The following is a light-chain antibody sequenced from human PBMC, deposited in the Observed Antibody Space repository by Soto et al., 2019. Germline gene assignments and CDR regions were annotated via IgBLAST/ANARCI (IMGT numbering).Light chain of an antibody. CDR1: SSDVGSHNL. J-gene: IGLJ2*01. V-gene: IGLV2-23*02. CDR3: CSCAGSSTVV. Sequence: QSALTQPASVSGSPGQSITISCTGSSSDVGSHNLVSWYQQHPGKAPKLMIYDVSKRPSGVSNRFSGSKSGNTASLTISGLQAEDEADYCCCSCAGSSTVVFGGGTKLTVL. CDR2: DVS.